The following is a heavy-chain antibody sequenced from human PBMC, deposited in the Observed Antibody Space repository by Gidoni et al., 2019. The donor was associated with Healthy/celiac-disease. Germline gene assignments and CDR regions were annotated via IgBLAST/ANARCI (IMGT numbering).Heavy chain of an antibody. D-gene: IGHD5-18*01. J-gene: IGHJ4*02. V-gene: IGHV3-30-3*01. CDR2: ISDDGSNK. CDR1: GFTFSTYA. CDR3: RGVQLWLRKSGYFDY. Sequence: QVQLVEAGGGVVQPGRSLRLSWAASGFTFSTYAMHWVRQAPGTGLEWVAVISDDGSNKYYADSVKGRFTISRDNSKNTLYLQMNSLRAEDTAVYYCRGVQLWLRKSGYFDYWGQGTLVTVSS.